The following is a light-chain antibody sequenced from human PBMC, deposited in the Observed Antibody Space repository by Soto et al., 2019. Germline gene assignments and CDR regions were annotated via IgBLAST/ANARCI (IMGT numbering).Light chain of an antibody. CDR1: QSISNF. V-gene: IGKV1-39*01. CDR3: QHSSRLPIT. Sequence: DIQMTQSPSSLSASVGDRVPITCRASQSISNFLNWYQHKPGKAPNLLIYAASSLQSGVPSRFSGSGSGTDFTLTISSLQPEDFATYFCQHSSRLPITFGRGTRLEIK. CDR2: AAS. J-gene: IGKJ5*01.